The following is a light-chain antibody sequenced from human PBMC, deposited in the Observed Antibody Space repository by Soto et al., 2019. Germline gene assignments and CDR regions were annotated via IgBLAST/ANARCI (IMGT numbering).Light chain of an antibody. CDR3: QQLNSYFRVT. J-gene: IGKJ3*01. CDR1: QGISSY. V-gene: IGKV1-9*01. CDR2: AAS. Sequence: DIQLTQSPSFLSASVGDRVTITCRASQGISSYLAWYQQKPGKAPKLLIYAASTLQSGVPSRFSGSGSGTEFTLTISSLQPEDFATYYCQQLNSYFRVTVGPGTKVDSK.